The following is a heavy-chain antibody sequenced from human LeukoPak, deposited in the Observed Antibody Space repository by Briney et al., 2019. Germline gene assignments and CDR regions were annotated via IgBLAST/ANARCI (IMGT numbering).Heavy chain of an antibody. CDR2: ISWDGGST. J-gene: IGHJ6*03. D-gene: IGHD1-1*01. CDR1: GFTFDDYT. Sequence: PGGSLRLSCAASGFTFDDYTMHWVRQAPGKGLEWVSLISWDGGSTYYADSVKGRFTISRDNSKNSLYLQMNSLRTEDTALYYCAKDTLKYPWKSDYYMDVWGKGTTVTVSS. CDR3: AKDTLKYPWKSDYYMDV. V-gene: IGHV3-43*01.